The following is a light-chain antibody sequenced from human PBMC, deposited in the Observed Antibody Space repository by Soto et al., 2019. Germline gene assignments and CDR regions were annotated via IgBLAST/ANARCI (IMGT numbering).Light chain of an antibody. Sequence: IQMTPSPSTLFSSIGDRVTITCRASQSINNRLAWYQQMPGKAPNLLIYDASSLESGVPSRFRGSGSETEFTLTISGLQPDDFATYYCQQFIDGWTFGQGTKVDIK. CDR3: QQFIDGWT. V-gene: IGKV1-5*01. CDR1: QSINNR. CDR2: DAS. J-gene: IGKJ1*01.